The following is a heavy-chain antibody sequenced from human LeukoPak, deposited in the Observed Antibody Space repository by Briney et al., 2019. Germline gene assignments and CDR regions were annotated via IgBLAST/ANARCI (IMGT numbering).Heavy chain of an antibody. J-gene: IGHJ4*02. CDR1: GFTFSNAW. D-gene: IGHD3-3*01. CDR2: IKSKTDGGTT. CDR3: TTEKGLTIFGVVDY. V-gene: IGHV3-15*01. Sequence: GGSLRLSCAASGFTFSNAWMSWVRQAPGKGLEWVGRIKSKTDGGTTDYAAPVKGRFTISRDDSKNTLYLQMNSLKTEDTAVYYCTTEKGLTIFGVVDYWGQGNLVNVSS.